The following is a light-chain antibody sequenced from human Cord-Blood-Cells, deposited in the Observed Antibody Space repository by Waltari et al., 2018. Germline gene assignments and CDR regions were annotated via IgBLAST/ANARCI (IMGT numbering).Light chain of an antibody. CDR1: SSDVGGSNY. J-gene: IGLJ3*02. CDR3: SSYTSSSTLV. V-gene: IGLV2-14*01. Sequence: QSALTQPASVSGSPGQSITISCTGTSSDVGGSNYVSWYQQHPGKAPKLMVSDVSKRPSGVTNRFSGSKSGNTGSLTISGLQAEDEADYYCSSYTSSSTLVFGGGTKLTVL. CDR2: DVS.